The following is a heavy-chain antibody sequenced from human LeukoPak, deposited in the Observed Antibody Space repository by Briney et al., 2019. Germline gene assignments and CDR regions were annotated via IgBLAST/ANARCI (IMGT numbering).Heavy chain of an antibody. Sequence: SETVSLTCTVSGGSISSYYWSWIRQPPGKGLEWIGYIYYSGSTNYNPSLKSRVTISVDTSKNQFSLRLSSVTAADTAVYYCARVTGYVMEDYFDYWGQGTLVTVSS. CDR2: IYYSGST. J-gene: IGHJ4*02. CDR3: ARVTGYVMEDYFDY. D-gene: IGHD6-13*01. CDR1: GGSISSYY. V-gene: IGHV4-59*01.